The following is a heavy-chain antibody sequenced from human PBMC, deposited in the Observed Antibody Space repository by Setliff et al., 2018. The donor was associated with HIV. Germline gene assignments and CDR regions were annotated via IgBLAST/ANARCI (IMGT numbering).Heavy chain of an antibody. CDR3: ARRSGAAVFYYFDY. V-gene: IGHV4-39*07. CDR2: ICYSATT. CDR1: GFSFRNSFYN. J-gene: IGHJ4*02. D-gene: IGHD6-13*01. Sequence: SETLSLTCNVSGFSFRNSFYNWGWIRQPPGKGLEWIGTICYSATTNYNPSLKNRVAISVDTSKNQFSLKLTSVTPADTAVYYCARRSGAAVFYYFDYWGQGTLVTVSS.